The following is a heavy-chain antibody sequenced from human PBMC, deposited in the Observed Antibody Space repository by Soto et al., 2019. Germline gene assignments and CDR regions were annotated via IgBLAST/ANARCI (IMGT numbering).Heavy chain of an antibody. CDR2: IDSSGRYI. D-gene: IGHD2-2*01. J-gene: IGHJ4*02. CDR1: GPIFSSYG. Sequence: EVQLVESGGGLVKPGGSLRLSCVASGPIFSSYGMNWLRQAPGKGLEWVSSIDSSGRYIYYADSLQGRFTISRDNDKNSMYLQMNSLRVEDTARYFCARDESAGSSTSDWGQGTLVTVSS. CDR3: ARDESAGSSTSD. V-gene: IGHV3-21*01.